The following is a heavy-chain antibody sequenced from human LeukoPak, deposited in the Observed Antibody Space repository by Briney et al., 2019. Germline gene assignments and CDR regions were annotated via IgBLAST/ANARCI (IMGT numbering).Heavy chain of an antibody. V-gene: IGHV3-23*01. Sequence: QAGGSLRLSCTASKFTFSSYVMTSVRQAPGKGLEWVSAISGSSTGTYCADSVKGRFTISRDNSKNTLYLQMNSLRVDDTAVYYCAPWIVGGFWADYWGQGTLVTVSS. D-gene: IGHD1-26*01. J-gene: IGHJ4*02. CDR3: APWIVGGFWADY. CDR1: KFTFSSYV. CDR2: ISGSSTGT.